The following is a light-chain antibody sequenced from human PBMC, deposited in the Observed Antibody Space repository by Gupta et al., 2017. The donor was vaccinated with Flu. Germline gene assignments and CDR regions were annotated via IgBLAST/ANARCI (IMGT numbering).Light chain of an antibody. CDR1: ALSKQY. CDR2: KDT. J-gene: IGLJ3*02. CDR3: QSADITGASRV. V-gene: IGLV3-25*02. Sequence: YQLTPAPAMSVSPGQTATITCPGSALSKQYVYWYRQRPGQAPVLLIYKDTERASGIPDRISGSSSGTRVTLTIRGVQTEDEADYYCQSADITGASRVFGGGT.